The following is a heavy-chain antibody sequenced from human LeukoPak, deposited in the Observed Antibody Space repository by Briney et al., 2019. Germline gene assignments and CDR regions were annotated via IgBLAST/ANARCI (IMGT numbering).Heavy chain of an antibody. CDR3: ARSTYYYDSSGYYYEGYYYYYMDV. Sequence: GGSLRLSCAASGFTFSSYGMHWVRQAPGKGLEWVAFIRYDGSNKYYADSVKGRFTISRDNAKNSLYLQMNSPRAEDTAVYYCARSTYYYDSSGYYYEGYYYYYMDVWGKGTTVTVSS. J-gene: IGHJ6*03. CDR2: IRYDGSNK. V-gene: IGHV3-30*02. D-gene: IGHD3-22*01. CDR1: GFTFSSYG.